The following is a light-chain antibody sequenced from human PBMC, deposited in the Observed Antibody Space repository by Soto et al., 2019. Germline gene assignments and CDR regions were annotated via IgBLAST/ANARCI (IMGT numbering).Light chain of an antibody. CDR3: QQYGSSPR. Sequence: IVLTQSPGTLSLSPGERATLSCRASQRVTSSYLAWYQQKPGQAPRLLIYGASSRATGIPDRFSGSGSGTDFTLIISRLEPEDCAVYYCQQYGSSPRFGQGTKVEIK. V-gene: IGKV3-20*01. CDR1: QRVTSSY. J-gene: IGKJ1*01. CDR2: GAS.